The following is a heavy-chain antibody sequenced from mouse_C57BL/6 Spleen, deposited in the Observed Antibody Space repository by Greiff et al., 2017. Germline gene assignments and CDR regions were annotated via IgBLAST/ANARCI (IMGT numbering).Heavy chain of an antibody. D-gene: IGHD3-2*02. CDR1: GFTFSSYA. Sequence: EVHLVESGEGLVKPGGSLKLSCAASGFTFSSYAMSWVRQTPEKRLEWVAYISSGGDYIYYADTVKGRFTISRDNARNTLYLQMSSLKSADTAMYYCTGDKAGSGYSYAMDYWGQGASVTVSS. CDR3: TGDKAGSGYSYAMDY. CDR2: ISSGGDYI. J-gene: IGHJ4*01. V-gene: IGHV5-9-1*02.